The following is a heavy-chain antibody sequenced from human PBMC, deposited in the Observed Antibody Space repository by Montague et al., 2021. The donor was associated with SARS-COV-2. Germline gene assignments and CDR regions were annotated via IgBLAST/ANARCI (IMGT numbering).Heavy chain of an antibody. V-gene: IGHV4-59*01. CDR1: GGSISGYY. CDR2: IYLCGNT. J-gene: IGHJ2*01. CDR3: AREYRTGLWQTNWYFGL. Sequence: SETLSLTCSVSGGSISGYYWCWIRLPPGKGLERICYIYLCGNTKYNSSPTSRVSISVDTSKNQFPLWLSPVTAADTAVYYCAREYRTGLWQTNWYFGLWGRGTLVTVSS. D-gene: IGHD3-16*01.